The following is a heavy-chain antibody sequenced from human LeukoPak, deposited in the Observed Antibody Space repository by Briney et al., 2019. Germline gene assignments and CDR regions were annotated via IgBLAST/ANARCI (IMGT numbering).Heavy chain of an antibody. CDR2: ISSSGSTI. V-gene: IGHV3-48*03. Sequence: GGSLRLSCAASGFTFRSYEMNWVRQAPGKGLEWVSYISSSGSTIYYADSVEGRFTISRDNAKNSLYLQMNSLRAEDTAVSYCAELGITMIGGVWGKGTTVTISS. J-gene: IGHJ6*04. D-gene: IGHD3-10*02. CDR3: AELGITMIGGV. CDR1: GFTFRSYE.